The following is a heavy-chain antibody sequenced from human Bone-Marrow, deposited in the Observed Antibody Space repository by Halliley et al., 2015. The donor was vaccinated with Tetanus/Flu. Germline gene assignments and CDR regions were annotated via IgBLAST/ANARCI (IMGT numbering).Heavy chain of an antibody. V-gene: IGHV4-30-4*05. J-gene: IGHJ4*02. CDR2: VHHTGTT. Sequence: FGYVHHTGTTYYKPSLKSRIIISVDTSKNQFSLKMKSVTAADTATFYCARGQSARGAYYFDYWGQGSRVTVSS. CDR3: ARGQSARGAYYFDY. D-gene: IGHD1-26*01.